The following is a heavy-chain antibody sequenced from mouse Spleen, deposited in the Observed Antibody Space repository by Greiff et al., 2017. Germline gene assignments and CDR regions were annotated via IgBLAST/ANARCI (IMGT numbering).Heavy chain of an antibody. CDR3: TKSPPYYGNYWYFDV. Sequence: VQLVESGAELVKPGASVKLSCKASGYTFTSYWMHWVKQRPGRGLEWIGRIDPNSGGTKYNEKFKSKATLTVDKPSSTAYMQLSSLTSEDSAVYYCTKSPPYYGNYWYFDVWGAGTTVTVSS. V-gene: IGHV1S36*01. CDR1: GYTFTSYW. D-gene: IGHD2-10*01. CDR2: IDPNSGGT. J-gene: IGHJ1*01.